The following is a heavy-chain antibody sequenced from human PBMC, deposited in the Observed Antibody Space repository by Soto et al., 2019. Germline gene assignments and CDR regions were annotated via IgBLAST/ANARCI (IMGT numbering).Heavy chain of an antibody. CDR3: ARSSGRAREYYYYYYYGMDV. D-gene: IGHD2-15*01. V-gene: IGHV5-51*01. J-gene: IGHJ6*02. Sequence: PGESLKISCKGSGYSFTSYWIGWVRQMPGKGLEWMGIIYPGDSDTRYSPSFQGQVTISADKSISTAYLQWSSLKASDTAMYYCARSSGRAREYYYYYYYGMDVWGQGTTVTVSS. CDR1: GYSFTSYW. CDR2: IYPGDSDT.